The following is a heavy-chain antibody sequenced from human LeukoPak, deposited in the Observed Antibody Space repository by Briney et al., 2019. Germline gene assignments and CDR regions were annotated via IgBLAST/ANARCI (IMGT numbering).Heavy chain of an antibody. V-gene: IGHV1-18*01. Sequence: GASVKVSCKTSGYSENFYGITWVRQVAGQGLEWMGWISAQHGQTEYAPNSQGRVTMTTDTYTNTAYMELRSLRSDDTAVYYCARTSHYVDIAATIPYGIYYFDYWGQGTLVTVSS. CDR3: ARTSHYVDIAATIPYGIYYFDY. D-gene: IGHD5-12*01. J-gene: IGHJ4*02. CDR2: ISAQHGQT. CDR1: GYSENFYG.